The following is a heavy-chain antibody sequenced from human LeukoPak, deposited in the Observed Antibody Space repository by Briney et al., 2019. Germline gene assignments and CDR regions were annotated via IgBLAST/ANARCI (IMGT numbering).Heavy chain of an antibody. Sequence: PGGSLRLSCAASGFTFSSYSLNWVRQAPGKGPEWVSSISSSSSYIYYADSVKGRFTISRDNAKNSLYLQMNSLRAEDTAVYYCARELNAVAHSWGQGTLVTVSS. CDR1: GFTFSSYS. J-gene: IGHJ4*02. CDR3: ARELNAVAHS. CDR2: ISSSSSYI. D-gene: IGHD6-19*01. V-gene: IGHV3-21*01.